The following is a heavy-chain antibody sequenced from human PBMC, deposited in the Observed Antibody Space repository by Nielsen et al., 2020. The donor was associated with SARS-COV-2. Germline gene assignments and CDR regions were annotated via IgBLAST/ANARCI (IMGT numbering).Heavy chain of an antibody. D-gene: IGHD1-26*01. CDR1: GGSFSGYY. Sequence: SETLSLTCAVYGGSFSGYYWSWIRQPPGKGLEWIGYIYYSGSTNYNPSLKSRVTISVDTSKNQFSLKLSSVTAADTAVYYCARAYSGSYYFDYWGQGTLVTVSS. V-gene: IGHV4-59*01. CDR2: IYYSGST. J-gene: IGHJ4*02. CDR3: ARAYSGSYYFDY.